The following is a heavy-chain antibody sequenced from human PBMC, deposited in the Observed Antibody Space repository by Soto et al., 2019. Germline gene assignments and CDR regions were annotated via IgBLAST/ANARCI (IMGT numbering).Heavy chain of an antibody. Sequence: GGSLRLSCAASGFTFSSYSMNWVRQAPGEGLEWVSSISSSSSYIYYADSVKGRFTISRDNAKNSLYLQMNSLRAEDTAVYYCARARGYSGYDRSYYFDYWGQGTLVTVSS. CDR1: GFTFSSYS. J-gene: IGHJ4*02. V-gene: IGHV3-21*01. D-gene: IGHD5-12*01. CDR3: ARARGYSGYDRSYYFDY. CDR2: ISSSSSYI.